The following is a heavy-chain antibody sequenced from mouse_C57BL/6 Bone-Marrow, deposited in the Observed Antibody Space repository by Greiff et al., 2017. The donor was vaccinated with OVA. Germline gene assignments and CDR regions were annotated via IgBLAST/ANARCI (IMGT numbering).Heavy chain of an antibody. CDR3: AREYYYGSSQFAY. D-gene: IGHD1-1*01. V-gene: IGHV1-18*01. CDR2: INPNNGGT. CDR1: GYTFTDYN. J-gene: IGHJ3*01. Sequence: VQLQQSGPELVKPGASVKIPCKASGYTFTDYNMDWVKQSHGKSLEWIGDINPNNGGTIYNQKFKGKATLTVDKSSSTAYMELRSLTSEDTAVYYCAREYYYGSSQFAYWGQGTLVTVSA.